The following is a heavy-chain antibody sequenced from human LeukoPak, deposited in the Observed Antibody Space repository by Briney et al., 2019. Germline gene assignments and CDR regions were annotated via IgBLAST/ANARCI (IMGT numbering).Heavy chain of an antibody. CDR1: GGTFSSYA. J-gene: IGHJ5*02. D-gene: IGHD4-17*01. Sequence: SVKVSCKASGGTFSSYAINWVRQAPGQGLEWMGGIIPLFDTANYAQKFQGRVTITADGSTNTAYMELSSLRSEDTAVYYCARERATGDYDWFDPWGQGTLVTVSS. V-gene: IGHV1-69*13. CDR2: IIPLFDTA. CDR3: ARERATGDYDWFDP.